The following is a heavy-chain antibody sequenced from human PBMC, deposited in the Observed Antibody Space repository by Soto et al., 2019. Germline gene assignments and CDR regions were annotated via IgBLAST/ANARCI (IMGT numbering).Heavy chain of an antibody. V-gene: IGHV1-18*01. D-gene: IGHD3-3*01. CDR2: ISAYNGNT. J-gene: IGHJ4*02. Sequence: ASVKVSCKASGYTFTSYGISWVRQAPGQGLEWMGWISAYNGNTNYAQKLQGRVTMTRNTSISTAYMELSSLRSEDTAVYYCARGIYYDFWSGYQAFDYWGQGTLVTVSS. CDR1: GYTFTSYG. CDR3: ARGIYYDFWSGYQAFDY.